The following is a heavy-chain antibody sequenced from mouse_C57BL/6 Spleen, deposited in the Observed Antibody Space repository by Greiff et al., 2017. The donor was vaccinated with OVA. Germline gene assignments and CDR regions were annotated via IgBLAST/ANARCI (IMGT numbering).Heavy chain of an antibody. Sequence: EVHLVESEGGLVQPGSSMKLSCTASGFTFSDYYMAWVRQGPEQGLEWVANINYDGSSTYYLDSLKSRFIISRDNAKNILYLQMSSLKSEDTATYYCARRGPFYAMDYWGQGTSVTVSS. V-gene: IGHV5-16*02. CDR2: INYDGSST. CDR1: GFTFSDYY. CDR3: ARRGPFYAMDY. J-gene: IGHJ4*01.